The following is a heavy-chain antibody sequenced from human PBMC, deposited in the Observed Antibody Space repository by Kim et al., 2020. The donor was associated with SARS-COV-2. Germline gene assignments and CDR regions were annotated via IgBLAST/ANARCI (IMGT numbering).Heavy chain of an antibody. Sequence: SVKVSCKASGGTFSSYAISWVRQAPGQGLEWMGRIIPILGIANYAQKFQGRVTITADKSTSTAYMELSSLRSEDTAVYYCARGGRMDYDFWSGYYTSYYYYMDVWGKGTTVTVSS. CDR2: IIPILGIA. CDR1: GGTFSSYA. D-gene: IGHD3-3*01. J-gene: IGHJ6*03. V-gene: IGHV1-69*04. CDR3: ARGGRMDYDFWSGYYTSYYYYMDV.